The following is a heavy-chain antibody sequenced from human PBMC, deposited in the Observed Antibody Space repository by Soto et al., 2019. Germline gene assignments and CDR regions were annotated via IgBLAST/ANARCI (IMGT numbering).Heavy chain of an antibody. D-gene: IGHD1-26*01. V-gene: IGHV1-18*01. CDR3: AREGAVPTNYYYYYGMDV. CDR1: GYTFTSHG. Sequence: VKVSCKASGYTFTSHGSSWLRQAPGQGLEWMGWISAYNGNTNYAQKLQGRVTMTTDTSTSTAYMELRSLRSDDTAGYYCAREGAVPTNYYYYYGMDVWGQGTPVTVSS. CDR2: ISAYNGNT. J-gene: IGHJ6*02.